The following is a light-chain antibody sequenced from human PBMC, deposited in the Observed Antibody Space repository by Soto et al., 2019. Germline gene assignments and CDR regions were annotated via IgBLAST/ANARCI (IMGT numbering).Light chain of an antibody. V-gene: IGLV3-21*04. J-gene: IGLJ3*02. CDR1: NIGSKS. CDR2: YDS. CDR3: QVWDSSSDLQLV. Sequence: SYELTQPPSVSVAPGKTARIPCGGNNIGSKSVHWYQQKPGQAPVLVIYYDSDRPSGIPERFSGSNSGNTATLTISRVAAGDEADYYCQVWDSSSDLQLVFGGGTKVTVL.